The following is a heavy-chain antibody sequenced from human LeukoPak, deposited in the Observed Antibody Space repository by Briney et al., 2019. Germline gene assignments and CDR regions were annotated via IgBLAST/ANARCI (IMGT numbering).Heavy chain of an antibody. D-gene: IGHD2-2*01. Sequence: TGGSLRLSCAASGFAFSSYWMHWVRQAPGKGLVWVSHINTDGTTTTYADSVKGRFTISRDNAKNTLYLQMNSLRVEDTAVYYCARERCSSTSCYPYYWYFDLWGRGTLVTVAS. V-gene: IGHV3-74*01. J-gene: IGHJ2*01. CDR2: INTDGTTT. CDR3: ARERCSSTSCYPYYWYFDL. CDR1: GFAFSSYW.